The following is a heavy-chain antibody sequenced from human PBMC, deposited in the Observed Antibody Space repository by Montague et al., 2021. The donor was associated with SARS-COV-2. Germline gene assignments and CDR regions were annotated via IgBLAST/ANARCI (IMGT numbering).Heavy chain of an antibody. V-gene: IGHV4-39*01. J-gene: IGHJ4*02. D-gene: IGHD3-22*01. CDR2: IYYSGST. CDR3: ARHGKTRIAMIVVVIGYFDY. Sequence: SETLSLTCTVSGGSISSSSYYWGWIRQPPGKGLEWIGSIYYSGSTYHNPSLKSRVTISVDTSENQFSLKLSSVTAADTAVYYCARHGKTRIAMIVVVIGYFDYWGQGTLVTVSS. CDR1: GGSISSSSYY.